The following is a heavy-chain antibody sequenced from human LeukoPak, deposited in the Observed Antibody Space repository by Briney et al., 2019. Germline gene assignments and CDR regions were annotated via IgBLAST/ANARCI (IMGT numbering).Heavy chain of an antibody. Sequence: GGSLRLSCAASGFTVSSNYMSWVRQAPGKGLEWVSGINWNGGSTGYADSVKGRFTISRDNAKNSLYLQMNSLRAEDTALYYCARGIAAAGTFDYWGQGTLVTVSS. V-gene: IGHV3-20*04. CDR3: ARGIAAAGTFDY. D-gene: IGHD6-13*01. CDR1: GFTVSSNY. J-gene: IGHJ4*02. CDR2: INWNGGST.